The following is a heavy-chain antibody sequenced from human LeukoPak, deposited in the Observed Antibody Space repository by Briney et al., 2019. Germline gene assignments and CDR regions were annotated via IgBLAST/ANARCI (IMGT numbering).Heavy chain of an antibody. J-gene: IGHJ4*02. V-gene: IGHV3-23*01. CDR2: ISERGGST. CDR3: ASSSGYESSGYHRPPGH. CDR1: GISLSNYG. Sequence: GGSLRLSCVVSGISLSNYGMTWVRQAPGKGLEWVSYISERGGSTTYADSVKGRFTISRHNTENTLYLEMNSLTAEDTAVYYCASSSGYESSGYHRPPGHWGQGTLVTVSA. D-gene: IGHD3-22*01.